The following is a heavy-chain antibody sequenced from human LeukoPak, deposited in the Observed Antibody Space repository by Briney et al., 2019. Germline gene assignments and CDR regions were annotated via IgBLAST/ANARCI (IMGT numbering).Heavy chain of an antibody. CDR1: GYTFTGYY. V-gene: IGHV1-2*02. CDR3: ARLPLWGDAFDI. D-gene: IGHD2-21*01. Sequence: GASVKVSXKASGYTFTGYYMHWVRQAPGQGLEWMGWINPNSGGTNYAQKFQGRVTMTRDTSISTAYMELSRLRSDDTAVYYCARLPLWGDAFDIWGQGTMVTVSS. J-gene: IGHJ3*02. CDR2: INPNSGGT.